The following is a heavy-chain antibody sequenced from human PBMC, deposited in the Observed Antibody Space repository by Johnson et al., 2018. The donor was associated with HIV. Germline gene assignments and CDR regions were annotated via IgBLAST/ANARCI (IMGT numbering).Heavy chain of an antibody. CDR1: GFNFNNYG. Sequence: QVQLVESGGGLVQPGGSLRLSCAASGFNFNNYGMHWVRQAPGKGLEWVAVISYDGSNKYYADSVKGRFTISRDNSKNTLYLQMNSLRAEDTAVYYCARERRAGVRAFDIWGQGTMVTVSS. CDR3: ARERRAGVRAFDI. V-gene: IGHV3-30*03. D-gene: IGHD2-21*01. CDR2: ISYDGSNK. J-gene: IGHJ3*02.